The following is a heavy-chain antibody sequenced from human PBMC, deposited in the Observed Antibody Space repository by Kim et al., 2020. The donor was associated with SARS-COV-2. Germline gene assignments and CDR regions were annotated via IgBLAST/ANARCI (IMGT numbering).Heavy chain of an antibody. CDR2: ISSSSSII. CDR1: ELSFNLYA. Sequence: GGSLRLSCAASELSFNLYAMNWVRQAPGKGLEWISYISSSSSIIEYADSVKGRFTISRDNAKDSLYLQMDSLRDEDTAVYYCAREWGRHYYMDVWGKGTTVTVSS. J-gene: IGHJ6*03. V-gene: IGHV3-48*02. CDR3: AREWGRHYYMDV. D-gene: IGHD3-16*01.